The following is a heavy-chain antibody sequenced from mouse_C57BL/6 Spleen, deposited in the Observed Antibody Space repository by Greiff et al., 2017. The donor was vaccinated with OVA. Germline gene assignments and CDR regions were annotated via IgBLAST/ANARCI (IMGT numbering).Heavy chain of an antibody. Sequence: QVQLQQPGAELVMPGASVKLSCKASGYSFTSYWMHWVKQRPGPGLEWIGAIDPSDSYTNYNQKFKGKSTLTVDKSSSTAYMQLSSLTSEDSAVYYCARWGSFAYWGQGTLVTVSA. J-gene: IGHJ3*01. CDR3: ARWGSFAY. CDR1: GYSFTSYW. D-gene: IGHD1-3*01. V-gene: IGHV1-69*01. CDR2: IDPSDSYT.